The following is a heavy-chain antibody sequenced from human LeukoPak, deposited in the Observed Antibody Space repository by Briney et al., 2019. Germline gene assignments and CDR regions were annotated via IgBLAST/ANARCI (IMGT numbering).Heavy chain of an antibody. CDR2: VNSNGGYT. CDR3: ARNSGSHNFDY. CDR1: GFTFSTYA. D-gene: IGHD1-26*01. V-gene: IGHV3-64*01. J-gene: IGHJ4*02. Sequence: GSLRLSCAASGFTFSTYAMHWVRQAPGKGLEYVSAVNSNGGYTYYANSVKGRFTISRDNSKNTLYLQMGSLRAEDMAVYYCARNSGSHNFDYWGQGTLVTVSS.